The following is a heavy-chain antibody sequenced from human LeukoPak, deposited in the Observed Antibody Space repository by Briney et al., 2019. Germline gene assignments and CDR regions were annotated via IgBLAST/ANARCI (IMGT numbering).Heavy chain of an antibody. CDR1: GFTFSSYG. J-gene: IGHJ3*02. D-gene: IGHD5-18*01. Sequence: GGSLRLSCAASGFTFSSYGMHWVRQAPGKGLEWVAVISYDGSNKYYADSVKGRFTISRDNSKNTLYLQMNSLRAEDTAVYYCAKVLGGYSYGYDAFYIWGQGTMVTVSS. CDR2: ISYDGSNK. V-gene: IGHV3-30*18. CDR3: AKVLGGYSYGYDAFYI.